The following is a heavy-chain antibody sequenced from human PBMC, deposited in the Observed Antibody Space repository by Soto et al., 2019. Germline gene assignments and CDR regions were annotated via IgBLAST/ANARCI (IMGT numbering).Heavy chain of an antibody. V-gene: IGHV3-15*01. D-gene: IGHD2-15*01. CDR3: TTDLVGSIPGDWGH. J-gene: IGHJ4*02. CDR2: ILSKTHGGTA. Sequence: EVQLVESGGGLVEPGGSLRLSCTASRFSFTDAWMSWVRQAPGKGLEWVGRILSKTHGGTADYAAPVKGRFTISRDDSKNTLYLQMNSLKIEDTAVYYCTTDLVGSIPGDWGHWGQGTLVAVSS. CDR1: RFSFTDAW.